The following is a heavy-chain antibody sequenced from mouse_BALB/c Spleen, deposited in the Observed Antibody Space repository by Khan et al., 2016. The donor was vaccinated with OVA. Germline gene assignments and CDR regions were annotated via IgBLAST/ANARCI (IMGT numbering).Heavy chain of an antibody. CDR3: ARRGVYGIFAY. D-gene: IGHD2-1*01. V-gene: IGHV1-7*01. Sequence: QMQLEESGAELAKSGASAKMSCKASGYNFTTYWMHWVKQRPGQGLDWIGYINPSTGYTEYNQKFKDKATLTADKSSSTAYIRLSSLTSEDSAVYYCARRGVYGIFAYWGQGTLVTVSA. CDR1: GYNFTTYW. CDR2: INPSTGYT. J-gene: IGHJ3*01.